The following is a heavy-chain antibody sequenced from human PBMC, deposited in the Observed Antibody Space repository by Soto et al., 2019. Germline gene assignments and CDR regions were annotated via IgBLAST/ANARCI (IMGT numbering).Heavy chain of an antibody. J-gene: IGHJ6*03. V-gene: IGHV3-11*01. CDR2: ISSSGSTI. CDR1: GFTFSDYY. CDR3: ARPEENRSSHYYYYYMDV. D-gene: IGHD6-6*01. Sequence: LRLSCAASGFTFSDYYMSWIRQAPGKGLEWVSYISSSGSTIYYADSVKGRFTISRDNAKNSLYLQMNSLRAEDTAVYYCARPEENRSSHYYYYYMDVWGKGTTVTVSS.